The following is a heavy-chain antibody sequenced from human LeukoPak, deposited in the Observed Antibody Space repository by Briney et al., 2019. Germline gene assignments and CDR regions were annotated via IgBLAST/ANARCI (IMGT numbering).Heavy chain of an antibody. CDR1: GFTFNNYR. J-gene: IGHJ4*02. CDR3: ASSSRYDWKLHDC. CDR2: IKQDASEE. V-gene: IGHV3-7*01. D-gene: IGHD1-1*01. Sequence: QAGGSLRLSCAASGFTFNNYRMSWVRQAPGKGLEWVANIKQDASEEYYVDSVKGRFTISRDNAKNSLYLQMNSLRAEDTAVYYCASSSRYDWKLHDCWGQGTLVTVSS.